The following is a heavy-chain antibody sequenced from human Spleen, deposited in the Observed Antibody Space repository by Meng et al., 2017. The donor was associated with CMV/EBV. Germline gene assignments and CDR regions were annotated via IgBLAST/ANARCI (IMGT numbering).Heavy chain of an antibody. CDR2: IRYDGSNK. Sequence: GGSLRLSCAASRFIFSSYGMHWVRQARGKGLEWVAFIRYDGSNKYYADAVKGRFTISRDNSKNTLYLQMNSLRAEDTAVYYCARGIVVVIATQGEYFQHWGQGTLVTVSS. CDR3: ARGIVVVIATQGEYFQH. D-gene: IGHD2-21*01. CDR1: RFIFSSYG. V-gene: IGHV3-30*02. J-gene: IGHJ1*01.